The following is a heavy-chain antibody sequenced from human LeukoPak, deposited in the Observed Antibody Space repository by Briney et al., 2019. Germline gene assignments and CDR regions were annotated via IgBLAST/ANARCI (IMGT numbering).Heavy chain of an antibody. V-gene: IGHV3-9*01. D-gene: IGHD3-10*01. CDR1: GFTFNDYA. J-gene: IGHJ3*02. Sequence: PGGSLRLSCAASGFTFNDYAMHWVRQAPGKGLEWVSGISWNRNTIGYADSVKGRFTISRDNAKNSLYLQMNSLRAEDTALYYCAKDYYGSGSYYEWGAFDIWGQGTMVTVSS. CDR2: ISWNRNTI. CDR3: AKDYYGSGSYYEWGAFDI.